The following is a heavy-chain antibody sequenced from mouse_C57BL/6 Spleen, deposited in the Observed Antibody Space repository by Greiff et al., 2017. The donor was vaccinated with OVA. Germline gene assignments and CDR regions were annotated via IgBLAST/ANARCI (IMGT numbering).Heavy chain of an antibody. CDR2: IWRGGST. Sequence: VQGVESGPGLVQPSQSLSITCTVSGFSLTSYGVHWVRQSPGKGLEWLGVIWRGGSTDYNAAFMSRLSITKDNSKSQVFFKMNSLQADDTAIYYCAKGSYDGYYADYWGQGTTLTVSS. CDR1: GFSLTSYG. D-gene: IGHD2-3*01. J-gene: IGHJ2*01. V-gene: IGHV2-5*01. CDR3: AKGSYDGYYADY.